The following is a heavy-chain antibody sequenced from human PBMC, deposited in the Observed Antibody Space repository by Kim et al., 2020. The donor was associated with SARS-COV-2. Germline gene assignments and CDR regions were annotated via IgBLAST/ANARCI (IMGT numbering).Heavy chain of an antibody. J-gene: IGHJ4*02. Sequence: ASVKVSCKASGYTFTGYYMHWVRQAPGQGLEWMGWINPNSGGTNYAQKFQGRVSMTRDTSISTAYMELSRLRYDDTAVYYCVRARWDGSAWYYFDFWGQGSLVTVSS. CDR3: VRARWDGSAWYYFDF. CDR1: GYTFTGYY. CDR2: INPNSGGT. V-gene: IGHV1-2*02. D-gene: IGHD6-19*01.